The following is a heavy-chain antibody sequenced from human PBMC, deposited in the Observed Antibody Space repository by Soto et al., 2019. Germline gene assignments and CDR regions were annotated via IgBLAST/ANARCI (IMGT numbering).Heavy chain of an antibody. CDR3: ASWSSSGIAARPPYYYYYYGMDV. J-gene: IGHJ6*02. D-gene: IGHD6-6*01. V-gene: IGHV1-3*01. Sequence: ASVKVSCKASGYTFTSYAMHWVRQAPGQRLEWMGWFNAGNGNTKYSQKFQGRVTITRDTSASTAYMELSSLRSEDTAVYYCASWSSSGIAARPPYYYYYYGMDVWGQGTTVTVSS. CDR2: FNAGNGNT. CDR1: GYTFTSYA.